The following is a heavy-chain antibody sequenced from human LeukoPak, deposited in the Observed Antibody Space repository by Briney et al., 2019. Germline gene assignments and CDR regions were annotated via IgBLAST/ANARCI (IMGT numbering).Heavy chain of an antibody. CDR2: ISGSGGGT. Sequence: GGSLRLSCAASGFTFSSYAMNWVRQAPGKGLEWVSGISGSGGGTYYADSVKGRFTISRDNSKNTLYLQMNSLRAEDTAVYYCATPHAYYYDSSGYTLLDYWGQGTLVTVSS. CDR1: GFTFSSYA. J-gene: IGHJ4*02. D-gene: IGHD3-22*01. V-gene: IGHV3-23*01. CDR3: ATPHAYYYDSSGYTLLDY.